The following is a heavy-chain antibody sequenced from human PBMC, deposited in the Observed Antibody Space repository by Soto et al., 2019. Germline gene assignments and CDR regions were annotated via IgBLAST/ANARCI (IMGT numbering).Heavy chain of an antibody. D-gene: IGHD3-10*01. CDR3: STDIGIYGLDV. CDR2: IKSKTDGGTT. J-gene: IGHJ6*02. CDR1: GGRIINLC. Sequence: XLLRLCSAASGGRIINLCVPWVLQTPGKGLEWVGRIKSKTDGGTTDYAAPVKGRFTISRDDSQNTLYLQMNSLKTEDTALYYCSTDIGIYGLDVWGQGTMVTVSS. V-gene: IGHV3-15*01.